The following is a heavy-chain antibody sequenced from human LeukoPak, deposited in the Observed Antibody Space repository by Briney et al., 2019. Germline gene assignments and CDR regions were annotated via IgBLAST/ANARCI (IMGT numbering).Heavy chain of an antibody. V-gene: IGHV1-2*02. CDR2: INSNSGGT. J-gene: IGHJ5*02. CDR3: ARSVVPAAASWFDP. D-gene: IGHD2-2*01. CDR1: GYTFTGYY. Sequence: ASVKVSCKASGYTFTGYYMYWVRQAPGQGLEWMGWINSNSGGTNYAQKFQGRVTMTRDTSISTAYMELSRLRSDDTAVYYCARSVVPAAASWFDPWGQGTLVTVSS.